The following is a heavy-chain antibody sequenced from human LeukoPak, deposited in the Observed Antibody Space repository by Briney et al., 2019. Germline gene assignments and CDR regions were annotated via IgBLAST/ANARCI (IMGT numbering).Heavy chain of an antibody. CDR2: ISSTSSYI. V-gene: IGHV3-21*01. D-gene: IGHD6-13*01. CDR3: ARDKIPSAGTPRGFDP. CDR1: RFTFDDYI. Sequence: PGGSLRLSCAASRFTFDDYIMHWVRQAPGKGLEWVSSISSTSSYIYYAAPVKGRFTISRDNAKSSLYLQMNSLRAEDTAVYYCARDKIPSAGTPRGFDPWGQGTLVTVSS. J-gene: IGHJ5*02.